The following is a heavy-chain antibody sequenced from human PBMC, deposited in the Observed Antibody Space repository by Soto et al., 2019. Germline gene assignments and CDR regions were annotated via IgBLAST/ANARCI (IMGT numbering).Heavy chain of an antibody. J-gene: IGHJ4*02. Sequence: ASVKVSCKASGYTFTGYYMHWVRQAPGQGLEWMGWINPNSGGTNYAQKFQGRVTMTRDTSISTAYMELSRLRSDDTAVYYCARDPTCSGYYNHLFDYWGQGTLVTVSS. CDR3: ARDPTCSGYYNHLFDY. D-gene: IGHD3-3*01. CDR1: GYTFTGYY. V-gene: IGHV1-2*02. CDR2: INPNSGGT.